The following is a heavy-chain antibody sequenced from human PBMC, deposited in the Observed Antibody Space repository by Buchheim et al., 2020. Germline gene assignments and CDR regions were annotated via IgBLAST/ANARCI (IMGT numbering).Heavy chain of an antibody. D-gene: IGHD2-15*01. CDR2: LRKDGINK. CDR3: AKPDIAEGGCFDY. Sequence: QVQLVESGGAGVRLGSSLRFSCAAPGFTSSSYGMHWVGQAQGKGREGVAFLRKDGINKNYAASGRGGFTSSRDNSKNTLYLQMNSLRAEDTAVYYCAKPDIAEGGCFDYWGQGTL. CDR1: GFTSSSYG. J-gene: IGHJ4*02. V-gene: IGHV3-30*02.